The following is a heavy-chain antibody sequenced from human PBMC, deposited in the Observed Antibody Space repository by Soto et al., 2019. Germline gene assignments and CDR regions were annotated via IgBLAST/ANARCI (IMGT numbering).Heavy chain of an antibody. D-gene: IGHD2-21*01. Sequence: GGSLRLSCAASGFTFSSYAMHWVRQAPGKGLEWVAVISYDGSNKYYADSVKGRFTISRDNSKNTLYLQMNSLRAEDTAVYYCARDSAKSGDFYYYYMDVWGKGTTVTVSS. CDR2: ISYDGSNK. V-gene: IGHV3-30-3*01. CDR1: GFTFSSYA. J-gene: IGHJ6*03. CDR3: ARDSAKSGDFYYYYMDV.